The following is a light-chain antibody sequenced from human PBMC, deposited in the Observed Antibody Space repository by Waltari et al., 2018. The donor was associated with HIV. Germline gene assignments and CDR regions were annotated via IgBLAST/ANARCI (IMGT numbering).Light chain of an antibody. V-gene: IGKV3-15*01. CDR2: DAS. CDR1: QSISSD. Sequence: EIVMTQSPATLSVSPGERATLSCRASQSISSDLAWYQQRPGQAPRLLIYDASTRATGIPARFSGSGSGTEFTLIISSLQSDDFAGYYCQQYINWPPYTFGQGTKLEIK. CDR3: QQYINWPPYT. J-gene: IGKJ2*01.